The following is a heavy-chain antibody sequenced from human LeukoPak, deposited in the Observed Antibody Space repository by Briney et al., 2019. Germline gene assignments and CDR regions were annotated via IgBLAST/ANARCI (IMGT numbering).Heavy chain of an antibody. CDR2: IKRDGSEI. J-gene: IGHJ5*02. CDR1: GFTFSNYW. D-gene: IGHD5-18*01. CDR3: ARDRELWSPNWFDP. V-gene: IGHV3-7*01. Sequence: GGSLRLSCVGSGFTFSNYWMGWVRQAPGKGLEWVASIKRDGSEIKYVDSVKGRFSISRDNAKNSLYLQMNSLRAEDSAVYCCARDRELWSPNWFDPWGQGTLVTVSS.